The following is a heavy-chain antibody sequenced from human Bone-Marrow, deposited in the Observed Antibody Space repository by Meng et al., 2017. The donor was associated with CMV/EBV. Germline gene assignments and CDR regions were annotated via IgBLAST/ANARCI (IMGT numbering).Heavy chain of an antibody. CDR2: INSDGSST. CDR3: VRAVNGMDV. V-gene: IGHV3-74*01. CDR1: GFTFSSYW. Sequence: GESLKISCAASGFTFSSYWMHWVRQAPGKGLVWVSRINSDGSSTSYADSVKGRFTISRDFSKNTVYLQMNSLRAEDTAVYYCVRAVNGMDVWGRGTTVTVSS. J-gene: IGHJ6*02.